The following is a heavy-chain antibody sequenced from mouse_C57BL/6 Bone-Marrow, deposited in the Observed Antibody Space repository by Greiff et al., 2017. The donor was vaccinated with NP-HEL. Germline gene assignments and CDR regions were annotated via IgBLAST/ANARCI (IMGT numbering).Heavy chain of an antibody. J-gene: IGHJ1*03. Sequence: QVQLQQPGAELVKPGASVKMSCKASGYTFTSYWITWVKQRPGQGLEWIGDIYPGSGSTNYNEKFKSKATLTVDTSSSTAYMQLSSLTSEDSAVYYCARSCYYGSFYWYFDVWGTGTTVTVSS. V-gene: IGHV1-55*01. CDR3: ARSCYYGSFYWYFDV. CDR1: GYTFTSYW. CDR2: IYPGSGST. D-gene: IGHD1-1*01.